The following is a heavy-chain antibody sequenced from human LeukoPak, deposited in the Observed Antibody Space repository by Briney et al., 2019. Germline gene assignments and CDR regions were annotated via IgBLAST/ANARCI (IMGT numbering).Heavy chain of an antibody. CDR2: ISGSGGNT. CDR3: AKHTAMVTGKNGFDY. V-gene: IGHV3-23*01. Sequence: AGGSLRLSCAASGFTFSTYAMSWVRQAPGKGLEWVSAISGSGGNTYYADSVKGRFTISRDNSKNTLYLQVNSLRAEDTAVYYCAKHTAMVTGKNGFDYWGQGTLVTVSS. J-gene: IGHJ4*02. D-gene: IGHD5-18*01. CDR1: GFTFSTYA.